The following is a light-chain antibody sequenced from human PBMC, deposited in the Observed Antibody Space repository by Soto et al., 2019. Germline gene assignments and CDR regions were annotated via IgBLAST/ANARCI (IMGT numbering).Light chain of an antibody. CDR1: QSISAW. V-gene: IGKV1-5*03. Sequence: DIQMTQSPSTLSASVGDRVIITCRASQSISAWLAWYQQKPGKAPKLLINTASNLQSGVPSRFSGSGSGTEFTLTISGLQPDDFAPYYCQQYDSNPRTFGGGNKVKI. CDR2: TAS. CDR3: QQYDSNPRT. J-gene: IGKJ4*02.